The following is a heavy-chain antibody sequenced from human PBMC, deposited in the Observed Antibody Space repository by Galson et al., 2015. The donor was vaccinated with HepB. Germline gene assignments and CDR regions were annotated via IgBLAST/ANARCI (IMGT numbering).Heavy chain of an antibody. CDR2: ISGSGGST. CDR3: AKVDEGRLVWAHAFDI. CDR1: GFTFSSYA. D-gene: IGHD6-19*01. Sequence: SLRLSCAASGFTFSSYAMSWVRQAPGKGLKWVSAISGSGGSTYYADSVKGRFTISRDNSKNTLYLQMNSLRAEDTAVYYCAKVDEGRLVWAHAFDIWGQGTMVTVSS. J-gene: IGHJ3*02. V-gene: IGHV3-23*01.